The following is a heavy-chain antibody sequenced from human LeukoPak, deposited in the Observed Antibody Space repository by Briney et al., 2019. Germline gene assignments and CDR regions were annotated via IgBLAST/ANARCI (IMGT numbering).Heavy chain of an antibody. D-gene: IGHD3-22*01. J-gene: IGHJ4*02. CDR3: ARESGFSDNSGYSKRFDS. Sequence: SETLSLICTVSGGPISNYYWSWIRQPAGKGLEWIGHIDTSGSSNYNPSPKSRVTISVDTSNNRFSLRLRSVSAADTAVYYCARESGFSDNSGYSKRFDSWGQGTLVTVSS. V-gene: IGHV4-4*07. CDR1: GGPISNYY. CDR2: IDTSGSS.